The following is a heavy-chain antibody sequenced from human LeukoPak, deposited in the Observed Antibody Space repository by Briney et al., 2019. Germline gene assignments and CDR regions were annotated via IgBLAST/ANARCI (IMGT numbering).Heavy chain of an antibody. CDR2: IRSKANSYAT. CDR3: TYPVEMATAVDP. J-gene: IGHJ5*02. V-gene: IGHV3-73*01. D-gene: IGHD5-24*01. CDR1: GFXFSSYG. Sequence: GGSLRLSCAASGFXFSSYGMHWVRQASGKGQEWVGGIRSKANSYATAYAASVKGRFTISRDDPKNTAYLQMNSLKTEDTAVYYCTYPVEMATAVDPWGQGTLVTVSS.